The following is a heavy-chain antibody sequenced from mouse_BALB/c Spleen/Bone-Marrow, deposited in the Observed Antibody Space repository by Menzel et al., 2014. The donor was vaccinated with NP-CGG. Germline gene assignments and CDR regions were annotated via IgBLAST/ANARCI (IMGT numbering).Heavy chain of an antibody. D-gene: IGHD5-1-1*01. CDR3: ARWRYPYAMDY. V-gene: IGHV1S56*01. J-gene: IGHJ4*01. Sequence: VKLVESGSELVKPGASVKMSCKASGYTFTSYYIHWVKQRPGQGLEWIGWFYPGDGSAKYNEKFKDKTTLTADKSSSTAYMLLSSLTSEDSAIYFCARWRYPYAMDYWGQGTSVTVSS. CDR2: FYPGDGSA. CDR1: GYTFTSYY.